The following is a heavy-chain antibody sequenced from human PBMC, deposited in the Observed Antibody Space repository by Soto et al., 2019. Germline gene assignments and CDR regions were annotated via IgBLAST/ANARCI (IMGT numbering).Heavy chain of an antibody. V-gene: IGHV3-15*07. CDR1: GFSFSNAW. J-gene: IGHJ6*02. Sequence: EVQLVESGGGLVKPGGSLRLSCAASGFSFSNAWMNWVRQAPGKGLEWVGRIKRKIDGEATDYPATVKGRFTVLREDSKSALYLQMNRLKGYGTGVYYCTTGSVEGVWGQGTTVTVS. CDR3: TTGSVEGV. CDR2: IKRKIDGEAT.